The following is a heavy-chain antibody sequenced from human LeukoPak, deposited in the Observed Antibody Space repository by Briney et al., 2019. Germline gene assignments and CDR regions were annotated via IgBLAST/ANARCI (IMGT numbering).Heavy chain of an antibody. D-gene: IGHD2/OR15-2a*01. CDR3: ASNRNWFDP. CDR1: GGSSSGYY. V-gene: IGHV4-34*01. Sequence: PSETLSLTCAVYGGSSSGYYWSWIRQPPGKGLEWIGEINHSGSTNYNPSLKSRVTISVDTSKNQFSLKLSSVTAADTAVYYCASNRNWFDPWGQGTLVTVSS. CDR2: INHSGST. J-gene: IGHJ5*02.